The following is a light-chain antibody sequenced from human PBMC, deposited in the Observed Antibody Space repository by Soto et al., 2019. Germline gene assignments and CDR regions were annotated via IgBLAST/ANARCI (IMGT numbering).Light chain of an antibody. CDR2: KAS. CDR1: QSISSW. V-gene: IGKV1-5*03. CDR3: QQSYSTWT. Sequence: DIRVTKSPSTLSSSVGDRVTITCRASQSISSWLAWYQQKPGKAPKLLIYKASSLESGVPPRLSGSGSGTDFTLTISSMQPEDFATYYCQQSYSTWTFGQGTKVDIK. J-gene: IGKJ1*01.